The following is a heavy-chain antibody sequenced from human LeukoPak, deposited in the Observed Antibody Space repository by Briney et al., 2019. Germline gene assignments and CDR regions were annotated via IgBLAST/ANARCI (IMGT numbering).Heavy chain of an antibody. Sequence: ASETLSLTCAVSRYSVTGESYYWSCIRQPPGKGLEWIGNIYHSKNAIYNPSMNSLITISVNTSNNQFSLTLTSATAADTAGYYWAFGYCRVGKCFHIDLW. D-gene: IGHD2-15*01. CDR3: AFGYCRVGKCFHIDL. CDR1: RYSVTGESYY. J-gene: IGHJ2*01. V-gene: IGHV4-61*01. CDR2: IYHSKNA.